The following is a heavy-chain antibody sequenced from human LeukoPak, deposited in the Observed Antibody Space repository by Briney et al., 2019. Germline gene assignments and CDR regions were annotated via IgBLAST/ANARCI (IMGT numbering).Heavy chain of an antibody. J-gene: IGHJ6*03. Sequence: GGSLRLSCAASGFTFTSHGMNWVRQAPGKGLEWVSAISGSGGSTYYADSVKGRFTISRDNSKNTLYLQMNSLRAEDTAVYYCASTRDGYNSDYYYYMDVWGKGTTVTVSS. CDR3: ASTRDGYNSDYYYYMDV. D-gene: IGHD5-24*01. CDR1: GFTFTSHG. V-gene: IGHV3-23*01. CDR2: ISGSGGST.